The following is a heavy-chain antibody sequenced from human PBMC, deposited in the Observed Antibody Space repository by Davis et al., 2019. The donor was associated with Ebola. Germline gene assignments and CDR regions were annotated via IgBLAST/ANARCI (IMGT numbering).Heavy chain of an antibody. CDR2: ISGSGGST. J-gene: IGHJ4*02. D-gene: IGHD1-1*01. V-gene: IGHV3-23*01. CDR3: AKLRGRESPGWYKWRYFDY. Sequence: PGGSLRLSCAASGFTFSSYAMSWVRQAPGKGLEWVSAISGSGGSTYYADSVKGRFTISRDNSKNTLYLQMNSLRAEDTAVYYCAKLRGRESPGWYKWRYFDYWGQGTLVTVSS. CDR1: GFTFSSYA.